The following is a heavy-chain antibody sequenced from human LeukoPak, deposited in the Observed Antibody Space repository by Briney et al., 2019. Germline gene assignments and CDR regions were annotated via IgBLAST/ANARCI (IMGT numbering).Heavy chain of an antibody. V-gene: IGHV1-2*02. CDR1: GYTFTGYY. CDR3: ARERANSFDT. J-gene: IGHJ5*02. Sequence: ASVKVSCKASGYTFTGYYMHWVRQAPGQGLEWMGWINPTSGGTNYAQQFQGSVTLTRDTSISTASMELSRLRSDDTAVYYCARERANSFDTWGQGTLVTVSS. CDR2: INPTSGGT.